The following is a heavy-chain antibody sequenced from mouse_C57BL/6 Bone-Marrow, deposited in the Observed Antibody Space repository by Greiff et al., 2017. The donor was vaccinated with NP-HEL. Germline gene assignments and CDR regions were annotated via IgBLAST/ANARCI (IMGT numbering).Heavy chain of an antibody. J-gene: IGHJ2*01. Sequence: QVQLQQSGAELARPGASVKLSCKASGYTFTSYGISWVKQRTGQGLEWIGEIYPRSGNTYYNEKFKGKATLTADKSSSTAYMELRSLTSEDSAVYFCARRGFYYSTHFEYWGRGTTLTVSS. CDR1: GYTFTSYG. D-gene: IGHD2-5*01. CDR2: IYPRSGNT. CDR3: ARRGFYYSTHFEY. V-gene: IGHV1-81*01.